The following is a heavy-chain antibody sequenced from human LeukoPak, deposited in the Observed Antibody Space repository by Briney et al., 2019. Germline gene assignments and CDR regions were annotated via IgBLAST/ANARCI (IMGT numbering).Heavy chain of an antibody. Sequence: GGSLRLSCAASGXTFSSYSVNWVRQAPGKGLEWVSSISSSSSYIYYADSVKGRFTISRDNAKNSLYLQMNSLRAEDTAVYYCARTRDPEWELNWFDPWGQGTLVTVSS. CDR3: ARTRDPEWELNWFDP. J-gene: IGHJ5*02. D-gene: IGHD1-26*01. CDR2: ISSSSSYI. V-gene: IGHV3-21*01. CDR1: GXTFSSYS.